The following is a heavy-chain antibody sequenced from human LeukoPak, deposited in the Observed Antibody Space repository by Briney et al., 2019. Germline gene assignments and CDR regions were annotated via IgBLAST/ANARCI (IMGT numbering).Heavy chain of an antibody. CDR2: ISAYNGNT. CDR3: ARDPYSSGFKWFDP. V-gene: IGHV1-18*01. J-gene: IGHJ5*02. CDR1: GYTFTSYG. Sequence: ASVKGSCKASGYTFTSYGISWVRQAPGQGLEWMGWISAYNGNTNYAQKLQGRVTMTTDTSTSTAYMELRSLRSDDTAVYYCARDPYSSGFKWFDPWGQGTLVTVSS. D-gene: IGHD6-19*01.